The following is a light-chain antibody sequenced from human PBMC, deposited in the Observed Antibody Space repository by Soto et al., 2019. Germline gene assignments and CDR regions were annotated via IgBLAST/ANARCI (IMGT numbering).Light chain of an antibody. V-gene: IGKV1-16*01. J-gene: IGKJ5*01. CDR3: QQYNSYPIT. Sequence: DIQMTQSPSPLSASVGDRVTITCRASQGISNFVAWFQQKPGTAPKSLIFAASALQGGVPSRFSGSGSGTDFTLTISSLQPDDSATYYCQQYNSYPITFGQGTRLEIK. CDR1: QGISNF. CDR2: AAS.